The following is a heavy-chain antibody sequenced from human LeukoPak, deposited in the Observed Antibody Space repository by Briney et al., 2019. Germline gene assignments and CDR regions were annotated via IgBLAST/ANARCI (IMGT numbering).Heavy chain of an antibody. CDR1: GGSISSYY. J-gene: IGHJ6*04. Sequence: SETLSLTCTVSGGSISSYYWSWIRQPPGKGLEWIGYIYYSGSTNYNPSLKSRVTISVDTSKNQFSLKLSSVTAADTAVYYCARDRTAMVSGFGYYYYGMDVWGKGTTVTVSS. D-gene: IGHD5-18*01. V-gene: IGHV4-59*01. CDR2: IYYSGST. CDR3: ARDRTAMVSGFGYYYYGMDV.